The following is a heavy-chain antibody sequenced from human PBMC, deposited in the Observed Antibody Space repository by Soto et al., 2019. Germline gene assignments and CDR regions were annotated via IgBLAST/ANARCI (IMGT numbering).Heavy chain of an antibody. CDR1: GFTFTRYS. CDR3: ARESEELTSNFDY. CDR2: ISSTTNYI. Sequence: GGSLRFSCAASGFTFTRYSMNWVRQAPGKGLEWVSSISSTTNYIYYGDSMKGRFTISRDNAKNSLYLEMNSLRAEDTAVYYCARESEELTSNFDYWGQGTLATVSS. D-gene: IGHD1-26*01. V-gene: IGHV3-21*06. J-gene: IGHJ4*02.